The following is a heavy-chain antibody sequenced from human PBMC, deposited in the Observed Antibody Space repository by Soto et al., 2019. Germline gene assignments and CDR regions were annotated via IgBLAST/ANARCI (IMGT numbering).Heavy chain of an antibody. D-gene: IGHD2-8*02. CDR3: ARYKSTGRFDY. CDR1: GGSFSGYY. J-gene: IGHJ4*02. CDR2: INHSGST. Sequence: QVQLQQWGAGLLKPSETLSLTCAVYGGSFSGYYWTWIRQPPGTGLEWNGEINHSGSTNYNPSLNSRVTISVDTTKNQFSLKLTSVTAADTAVYYWARYKSTGRFDYWGQGTLVTVSS. V-gene: IGHV4-34*01.